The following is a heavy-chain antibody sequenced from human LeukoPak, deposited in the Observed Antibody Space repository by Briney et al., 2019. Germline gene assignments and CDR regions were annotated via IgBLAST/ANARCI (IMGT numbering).Heavy chain of an antibody. V-gene: IGHV1-2*02. CDR2: INPKSGAT. J-gene: IGHJ4*02. CDR3: ARNIRILLGNTMARGVPWYFDY. Sequence: ASVKVSCKASGYSFTGYYIHWVRQAPGQGLEWMGWINPKSGATNYAQKFQGRVTMTRDTSISTAYMELSRLRSDDTAVYYCARNIRILLGNTMARGVPWYFDYWGQGTLVPVSS. D-gene: IGHD3-10*01. CDR1: GYSFTGYY.